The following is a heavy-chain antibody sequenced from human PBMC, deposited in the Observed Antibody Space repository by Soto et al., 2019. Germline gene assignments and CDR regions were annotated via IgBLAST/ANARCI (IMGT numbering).Heavy chain of an antibody. Sequence: PSETLSLTCTFSGASISSFYWSWLRQSPGKGLEWIGYVHYKGITNYNPSLESRVTISIDTSKKQFSLKMSSVTTADTAVYYCAGRAAVLRGPWFDPWGQGTLVTVSS. D-gene: IGHD1-26*01. CDR2: VHYKGIT. V-gene: IGHV4-59*01. CDR1: GASISSFY. CDR3: AGRAAVLRGPWFDP. J-gene: IGHJ5*02.